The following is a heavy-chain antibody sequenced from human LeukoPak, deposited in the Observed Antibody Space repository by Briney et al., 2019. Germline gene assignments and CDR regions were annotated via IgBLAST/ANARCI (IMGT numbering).Heavy chain of an antibody. CDR2: TYHSGST. V-gene: IGHV4-38-2*01. D-gene: IGHD3/OR15-3a*01. CDR1: GYSISSGYY. J-gene: IGHJ4*02. CDR3: ARLVDSYYFDY. Sequence: PSETLSLTCAVSGYSISSGYYWGWIRQPPGKGLEWIGSTYHSGSTYYNPSLKSRVTISVDTSKNQFSLKLSSVTAADTAVYYCARLVDSYYFDYWGQGTLVTVSS.